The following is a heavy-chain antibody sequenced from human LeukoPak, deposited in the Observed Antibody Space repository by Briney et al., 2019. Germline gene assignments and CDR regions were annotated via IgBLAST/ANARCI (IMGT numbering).Heavy chain of an antibody. Sequence: SVKVSCKASGGTFSNDAISWVRQAPGQGLEWMGRIIPNLGMALYAQKFKGRVTITADKSPSTAYMELSSLTSEDTAVYYCARTVAASQLLPYYFDYWGQGTLVTVSS. CDR2: IIPNLGMA. D-gene: IGHD2-2*01. J-gene: IGHJ4*02. CDR1: GGTFSNDA. CDR3: ARTVAASQLLPYYFDY. V-gene: IGHV1-69*04.